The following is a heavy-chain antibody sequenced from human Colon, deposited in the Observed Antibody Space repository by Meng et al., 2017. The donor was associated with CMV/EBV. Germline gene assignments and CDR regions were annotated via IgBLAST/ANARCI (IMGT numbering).Heavy chain of an antibody. V-gene: IGHV7-4-1*02. CDR3: ARVMYYDILTGLSFDY. J-gene: IGHJ4*02. Sequence: YTFTSYAMNWVRRAPGKGLEWMGWINPNTGNPTYAQGFTGHFVFSLDTSVSTAYLQISSLKAEDTAVYYCARVMYYDILTGLSFDYWGQGTLVTVSS. D-gene: IGHD3-9*01. CDR2: INPNTGNP. CDR1: YTFTSYA.